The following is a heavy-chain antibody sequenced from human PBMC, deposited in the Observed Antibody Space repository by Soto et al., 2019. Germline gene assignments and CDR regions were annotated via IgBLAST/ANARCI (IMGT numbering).Heavy chain of an antibody. J-gene: IGHJ4*02. D-gene: IGHD1-7*01. CDR2: IIPIFGTA. Sequence: QVQLVQSGAEVKKPGSSVKVSCKASGGTFSSYAISWVRQAPGQGLEWMGGIIPIFGTANYAQKFQGRVTITADEATSTAYMELSSLRSEDKAVYYCARVSNWNYPIYNFDYWGQGTLVTVSS. CDR1: GGTFSSYA. V-gene: IGHV1-69*01. CDR3: ARVSNWNYPIYNFDY.